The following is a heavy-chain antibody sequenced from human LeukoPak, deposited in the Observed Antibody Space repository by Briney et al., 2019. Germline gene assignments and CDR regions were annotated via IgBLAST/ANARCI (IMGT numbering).Heavy chain of an antibody. J-gene: IGHJ4*02. V-gene: IGHV1-2*02. D-gene: IGHD5-12*01. CDR3: TRDRGYSGYDFDY. CDR1: GYTFAGYC. Sequence: WASVKVSCKASGYTFAGYCIHWMRQAPGQGLEWMGYINPNNGATNYAQNFQGRVTMTRDTSISTVYMELSRLTSDDTAVYYCTRDRGYSGYDFDYWGQGTLVTVSS. CDR2: INPNNGAT.